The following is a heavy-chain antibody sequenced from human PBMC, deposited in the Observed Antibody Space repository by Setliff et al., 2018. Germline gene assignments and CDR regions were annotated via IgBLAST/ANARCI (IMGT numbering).Heavy chain of an antibody. V-gene: IGHV3-21*01. J-gene: IGHJ4*02. CDR1: GFTFSSYS. CDR2: ISSSSSYI. Sequence: GGSLRLSCAASGFTFSSYSLNWVRQAPGKGLEWVSSISSSSSYIYYADSVQGRFTISRDNAENSLYLQMNSLRAEDTAVYYCARGFRYCSGGSCYAGLESWGQGTPVTVSS. D-gene: IGHD2-15*01. CDR3: ARGFRYCSGGSCYAGLES.